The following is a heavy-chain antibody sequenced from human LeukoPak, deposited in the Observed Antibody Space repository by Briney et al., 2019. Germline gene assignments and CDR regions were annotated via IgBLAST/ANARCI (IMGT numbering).Heavy chain of an antibody. CDR3: ARGYYDSSGYYGDY. J-gene: IGHJ4*02. Sequence: SGTLSLTCAVYGGSFSGYYWSWIRQPPGKGLEWIGEINHSGSTNYNPSLKSRVTISVDTSKNQFSLKLSSVTAADTAVYYCARGYYDSSGYYGDYWGQGTLVTVSS. D-gene: IGHD3-22*01. CDR1: GGSFSGYY. V-gene: IGHV4-34*01. CDR2: INHSGST.